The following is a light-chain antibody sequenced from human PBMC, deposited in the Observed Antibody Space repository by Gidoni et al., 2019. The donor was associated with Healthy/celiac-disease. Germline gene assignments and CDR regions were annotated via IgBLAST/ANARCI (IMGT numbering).Light chain of an antibody. Sequence: EIVLTQSPATLPLSPGERATLSCRASQSVSSYLAWYQQKSGQAPRLLIYGASNRATGIPARFSGSGSGTDFTLTISSLEPEDFAVYCCQQRSNWWTFGQGTKVEIK. V-gene: IGKV3-11*01. CDR2: GAS. CDR3: QQRSNWWT. CDR1: QSVSSY. J-gene: IGKJ1*01.